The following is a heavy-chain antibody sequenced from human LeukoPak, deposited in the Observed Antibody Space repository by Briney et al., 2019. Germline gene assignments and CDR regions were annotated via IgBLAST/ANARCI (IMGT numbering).Heavy chain of an antibody. CDR3: ARDYTGMAKFDY. Sequence: GGSLRLSCVASGLSFSTYAMNWVRQAPGQGLEWVSVITGSGGGIDYADSVKGRFTISRDNSKNTVYLQMNSLRAEDTAVYYCARDYTGMAKFDYWGQGTLVTVSS. J-gene: IGHJ4*02. CDR2: ITGSGGGI. D-gene: IGHD3-3*01. CDR1: GLSFSTYA. V-gene: IGHV3-23*01.